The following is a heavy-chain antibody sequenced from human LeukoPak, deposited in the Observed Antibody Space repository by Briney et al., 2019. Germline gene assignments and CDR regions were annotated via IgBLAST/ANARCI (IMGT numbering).Heavy chain of an antibody. CDR3: ARVGRWKPYDY. D-gene: IGHD4-23*01. J-gene: IGHJ4*02. Sequence: GGSLRLSCAASGFTFSSYGMQWVRQAPGKGLEWVAVISYDESNKWYADSVKGRFTISRDNAKNSLYLQMNSLRAEDTAVYYCARVGRWKPYDYWGQGTLVTVSS. CDR2: ISYDESNK. V-gene: IGHV3-30*03. CDR1: GFTFSSYG.